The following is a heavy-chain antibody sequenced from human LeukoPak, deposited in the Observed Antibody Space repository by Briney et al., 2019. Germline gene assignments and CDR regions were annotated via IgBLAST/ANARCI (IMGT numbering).Heavy chain of an antibody. CDR2: ISSSSSYI. J-gene: IGHJ4*02. D-gene: IGHD3-22*01. V-gene: IGHV3-21*01. Sequence: GGSLRLSCAASGFTFSSYSMNWVRQAPGKGLEWVSSISSSSSYIYYADSVKGRFTISRDNAKNSLYLQMNSLRAEDTAVYYCARALEVVITHLVDYWGQGTLVTVSS. CDR3: ARALEVVITHLVDY. CDR1: GFTFSSYS.